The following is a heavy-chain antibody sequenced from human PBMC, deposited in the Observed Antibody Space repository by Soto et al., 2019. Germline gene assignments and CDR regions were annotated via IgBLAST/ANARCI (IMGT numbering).Heavy chain of an antibody. Sequence: ASVKVSCKASGYTFTSYARHWVRQAPGQRLEWMGWIYAGNGNTKYSQKFQGRVTITRDTSANTAYMELSSLRSEDTAVYYCARGEIQLWLRDYYYYGMDVWGQGTTVTVSS. V-gene: IGHV1-3*01. J-gene: IGHJ6*02. CDR1: GYTFTSYA. CDR3: ARGEIQLWLRDYYYYGMDV. D-gene: IGHD5-18*01. CDR2: IYAGNGNT.